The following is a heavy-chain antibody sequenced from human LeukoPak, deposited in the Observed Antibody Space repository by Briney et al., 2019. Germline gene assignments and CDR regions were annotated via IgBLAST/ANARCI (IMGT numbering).Heavy chain of an antibody. J-gene: IGHJ4*02. CDR2: IRYNGNNK. D-gene: IGHD3-16*01. CDR3: AKDWGEYFDYVWGSFTSFDS. CDR1: GFTLSSYG. Sequence: GGSLRLSCAASGFTLSSYGMHWVRQAPGKGLEWVAFIRYNGNNKYYADSVKGRFTISRDTSKNTLYLQMYSLRAEDTAVYYCAKDWGEYFDYVWGSFTSFDSWGQGTLVTVSS. V-gene: IGHV3-30*02.